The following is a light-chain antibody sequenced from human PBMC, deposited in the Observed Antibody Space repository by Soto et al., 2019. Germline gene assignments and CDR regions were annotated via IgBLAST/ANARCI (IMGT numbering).Light chain of an antibody. CDR1: QSGGSAY. Sequence: EIVLTQSPGPLALSPGARATLSCSASQSGGSAYVGWYQQKPGQAPRLLIFGASRGATGIPDRFIGSGSVTKLTLTINKVEPEDCAVYLCQHYGMAPSFGLGHQVQI. J-gene: IGKJ1*01. CDR2: GAS. V-gene: IGKV3-20*01. CDR3: QHYGMAPS.